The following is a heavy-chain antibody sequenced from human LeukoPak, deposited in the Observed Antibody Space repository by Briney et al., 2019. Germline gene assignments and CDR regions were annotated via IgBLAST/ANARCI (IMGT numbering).Heavy chain of an antibody. V-gene: IGHV4-59*01. Sequence: SETLSLTCTVSGGSISSYYWSWIRQPPGKGLEWIGYIYYSGSTNYNPSLKSRVTISVDTSKNQFSLKLSSVTAADTAVYYCARDGVPEQREKTYYYDSSGYSGAFDIWGQGTMVTVSS. D-gene: IGHD3-22*01. CDR2: IYYSGST. CDR1: GGSISSYY. CDR3: ARDGVPEQREKTYYYDSSGYSGAFDI. J-gene: IGHJ3*02.